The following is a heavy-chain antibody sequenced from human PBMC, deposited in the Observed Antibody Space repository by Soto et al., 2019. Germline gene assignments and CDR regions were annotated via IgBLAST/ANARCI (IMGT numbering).Heavy chain of an antibody. Sequence: EVQLLASGGGLVQPGGSLRLSCAASGFTFNNYAMPWVRQAPGKGLEWVSAISGGGDTTSYADSVKGRFTVSRDGSKNTLYLQMSSLRAEDTALYYCAKGRGGSGSLTPRVDFWGQGTLVTVSS. CDR2: ISGGGDTT. CDR3: AKGRGGSGSLTPRVDF. J-gene: IGHJ4*02. D-gene: IGHD3-10*01. V-gene: IGHV3-23*01. CDR1: GFTFNNYA.